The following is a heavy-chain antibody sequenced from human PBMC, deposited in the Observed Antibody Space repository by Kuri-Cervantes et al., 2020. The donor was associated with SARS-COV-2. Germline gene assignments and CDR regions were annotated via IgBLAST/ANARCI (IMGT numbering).Heavy chain of an antibody. CDR2: VYYSGDT. J-gene: IGHJ3*02. CDR1: GDSISSSGYY. V-gene: IGHV4-31*11. Sequence: SETLSLTCVVSGDSISSSGYYWNWIRQHPGKGLEWIRYVYYSGDTYYNPSLKSRVSISAQTSQNQFSLRLTSVTAADTAVYYCASRDADNISSDAFDIWGQGTMVTVSS. CDR3: ASRDADNISSDAFDI. D-gene: IGHD1-1*01.